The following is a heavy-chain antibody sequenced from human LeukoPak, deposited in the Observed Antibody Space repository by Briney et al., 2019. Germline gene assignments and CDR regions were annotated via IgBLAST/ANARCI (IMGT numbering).Heavy chain of an antibody. CDR2: INPNSGGT. V-gene: IGHV1-2*02. CDR3: ARVIRYYGSGSYLPGLDY. CDR1: GYTFTGYY. Sequence: ASVKVSCKASGYTFTGYYMHWVRQAPGQGLEWMGWINPNSGGTNYAQKFQGRVTMTRDTSISTAYMELSRRRSDDTAVYYCARVIRYYGSGSYLPGLDYWDQGTLVTVSS. J-gene: IGHJ4*02. D-gene: IGHD3-10*01.